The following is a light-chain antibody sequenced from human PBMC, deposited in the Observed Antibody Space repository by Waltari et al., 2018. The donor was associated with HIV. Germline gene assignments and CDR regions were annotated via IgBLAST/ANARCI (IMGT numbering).Light chain of an antibody. CDR1: SAHIGRYT. Sequence: QSVLTQSPAASETPGQRATITGSGGSAHIGRYTASRYQQFPGTSPKRLIYGNNQRPSGVPDRFSGSKAGTSASLAISGLQSEDESDYYCATWDDSLNSPVFGGGTKLTVL. J-gene: IGLJ3*02. CDR3: ATWDDSLNSPV. V-gene: IGLV1-44*01. CDR2: GNN.